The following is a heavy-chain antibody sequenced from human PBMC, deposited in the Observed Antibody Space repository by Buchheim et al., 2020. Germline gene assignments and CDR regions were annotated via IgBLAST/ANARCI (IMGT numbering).Heavy chain of an antibody. V-gene: IGHV3-11*01. D-gene: IGHD3-10*01. CDR2: ISSSGNTV. J-gene: IGHJ4*02. CDR1: GFTFSDYY. CDR3: ARGLGFYGSGRGDY. Sequence: QVQLVESGGDLVKPGGSLRLSCAVSGFTFSDYYMTWMRQAPGKGLEWVSYISSSGNTVYYADSVKGRFIISRDNGKNSLYLQMNSLRGEDTAVYYCARGLGFYGSGRGDYWGQGTL.